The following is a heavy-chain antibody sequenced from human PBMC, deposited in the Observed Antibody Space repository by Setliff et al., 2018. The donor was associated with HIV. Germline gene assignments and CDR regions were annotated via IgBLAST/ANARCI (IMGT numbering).Heavy chain of an antibody. CDR1: GVSISSHY. D-gene: IGHD2-8*01. V-gene: IGHV4-4*07. Sequence: SETLSLTCTVSGVSISSHYWSWVRRPPGKGLEWIGRVYMSGKTNYSPSLKSRVTMSADTSKNQVSLKLTSVTAADTAVYYCAKDAGVTGGLYRYYIDAWGNGTTVTVSS. J-gene: IGHJ6*03. CDR2: VYMSGKT. CDR3: AKDAGVTGGLYRYYIDA.